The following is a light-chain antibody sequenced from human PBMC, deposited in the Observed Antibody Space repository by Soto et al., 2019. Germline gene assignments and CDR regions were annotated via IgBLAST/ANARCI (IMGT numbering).Light chain of an antibody. CDR3: IQTLQAPYS. Sequence: DIVMTQSPLSLPVTPGEPASISCRSSQSLRHHHGYYSLDWYLQKPGQSPQVLIYLGSNRASGVPDRVSGSGSGTVFTLKISRVEAEDVGVYYCIQTLQAPYSFGQGTKLEIK. CDR2: LGS. CDR1: QSLRHHHGYYS. V-gene: IGKV2-28*01. J-gene: IGKJ2*01.